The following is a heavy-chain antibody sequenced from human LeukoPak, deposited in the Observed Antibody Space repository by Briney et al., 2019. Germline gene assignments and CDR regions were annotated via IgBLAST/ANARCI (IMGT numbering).Heavy chain of an antibody. Sequence: SETLSLTCTVSNYSISSGYYWGWIRQPPGKGLEWIGSVSYSGSTFFNPSLKSRVTIFVDTSKNQFSLRLTSVTVADTAVYYCARHRPVVASYFVYWDQGTLVTVSS. J-gene: IGHJ4*02. D-gene: IGHD2-21*01. CDR2: VSYSGST. CDR3: ARHRPVVASYFVY. V-gene: IGHV4-38-2*02. CDR1: NYSISSGYY.